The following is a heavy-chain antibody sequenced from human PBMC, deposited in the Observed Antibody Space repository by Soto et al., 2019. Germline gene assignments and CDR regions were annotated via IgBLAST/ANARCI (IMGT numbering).Heavy chain of an antibody. CDR2: INPNSGGT. J-gene: IGHJ3*02. V-gene: IGHV1-2*02. Sequence: GASVKVSCKASGYTFTGYYIHWVRQAPGQGLEWMGWINPNSGGTNYAQKFQGRVTMTRDTSISTAYMELSRLRSDDTAVYYCATLVKWREGAFDIWGQGTMVTV. CDR1: GYTFTGYY. D-gene: IGHD5-12*01. CDR3: ATLVKWREGAFDI.